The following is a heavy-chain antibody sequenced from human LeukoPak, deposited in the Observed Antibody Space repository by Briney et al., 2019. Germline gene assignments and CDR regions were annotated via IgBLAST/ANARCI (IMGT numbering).Heavy chain of an antibody. J-gene: IGHJ4*02. D-gene: IGHD6-6*01. Sequence: IPSETLSLTCTVSGGSISSSSYYWGWIRQPSGKGLEWIGSIYYSGSTYYNPSLKSRVTISVDTSKNQFSLKLSSVTAADTAVYYCARGDSIAIDYWGQGTLVTVSS. CDR1: GGSISSSSYY. V-gene: IGHV4-39*01. CDR2: IYYSGST. CDR3: ARGDSIAIDY.